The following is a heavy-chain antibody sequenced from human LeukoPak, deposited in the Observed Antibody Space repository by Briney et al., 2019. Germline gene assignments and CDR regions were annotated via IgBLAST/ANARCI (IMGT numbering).Heavy chain of an antibody. D-gene: IGHD6-13*01. Sequence: KPSETLSLTCTVSGGSIKNYYWNGIRQPPGKGLEWIGYIYYSGSTNYNPSLKSRVTISVDKSKNQFSLTLSSVTAADTAVYYCARWVSDGMDVWGQGTTVTVSS. CDR1: GGSIKNYY. V-gene: IGHV4-59*01. CDR3: ARWVSDGMDV. CDR2: IYYSGST. J-gene: IGHJ6*02.